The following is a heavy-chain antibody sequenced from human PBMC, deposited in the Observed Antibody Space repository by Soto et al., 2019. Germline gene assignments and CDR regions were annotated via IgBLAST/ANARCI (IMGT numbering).Heavy chain of an antibody. CDR3: AKDAIHVLLGYTYGAGGMDV. V-gene: IGHV3-9*01. D-gene: IGHD5-18*01. CDR2: ISWNSGDI. CDR1: GFTFDDYA. Sequence: EVQLVESGGDLVQPGRSLRLSCAASGFTFDDYAMHSVRLAPGKGLEWVSGISWNSGDIYYADSVKGRFTISRDNAKNSLYLQMNSLRPDDTAMYYCAKDAIHVLLGYTYGAGGMDVWGQGTTVTVSS. J-gene: IGHJ6*02.